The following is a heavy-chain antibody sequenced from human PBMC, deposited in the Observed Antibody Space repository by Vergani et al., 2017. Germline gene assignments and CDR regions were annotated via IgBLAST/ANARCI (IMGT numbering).Heavy chain of an antibody. CDR3: AGDGEISSWYGTGPNYGMDV. J-gene: IGHJ6*02. CDR2: ISAYNGNT. V-gene: IGHV1-18*01. Sequence: QVQLVQSGAEVKKPGASVKVSCKASGYTFTSYGISWVRQAPGQGLEWMGWISAYNGNTNYAQKLQGRVTMTTDTSTSTAYMELRSLRSDDTAVYYWAGDGEISSWYGTGPNYGMDVWGQGTTVTVSS. CDR1: GYTFTSYG. D-gene: IGHD6-13*01.